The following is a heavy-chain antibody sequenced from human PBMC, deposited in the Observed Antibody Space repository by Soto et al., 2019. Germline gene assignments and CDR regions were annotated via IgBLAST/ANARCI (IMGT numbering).Heavy chain of an antibody. CDR2: ILYSGST. J-gene: IGHJ5*02. V-gene: IGHV4-31*03. D-gene: IGHD6-19*01. Sequence: QVQLQESGPGLVKPSQTLSLTCTVPGGSISSGGYYWSWIRQHPGKGLEWIGHILYSGSTSYNPSLKSRVTMSADTSKNQLSVKLSSVTAADTAVYYCARGGWSDNWFDPWGQGILVTVSS. CDR3: ARGGWSDNWFDP. CDR1: GGSISSGGYY.